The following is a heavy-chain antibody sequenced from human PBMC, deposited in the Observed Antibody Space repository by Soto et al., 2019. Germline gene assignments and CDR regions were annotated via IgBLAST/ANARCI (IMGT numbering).Heavy chain of an antibody. J-gene: IGHJ6*02. D-gene: IGHD2-21*02. V-gene: IGHV1-69*02. Sequence: QVQLVQSGAEVNKPGSSVKVSCKASGGTFSSYTISWVRQAPGQGLEWMGRIIPILGIANYAQKFQGRVTITADKSTSTAYMELSSLRSEDTAVYYCARGVVVTATPPSYYYYGMDVWGQGTTVTVSS. CDR1: GGTFSSYT. CDR2: IIPILGIA. CDR3: ARGVVVTATPPSYYYYGMDV.